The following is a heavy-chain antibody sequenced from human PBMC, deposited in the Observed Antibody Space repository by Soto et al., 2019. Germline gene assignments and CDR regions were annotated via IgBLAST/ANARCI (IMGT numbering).Heavy chain of an antibody. D-gene: IGHD3-16*01. J-gene: IGHJ3*02. CDR2: LIHGGST. CDR1: GAPLGGFH. Sequence: ETLSLTCAIYGAPLGGFHWTWLRQAPGKGLEWIGELIHGGSTNYNPSLKGRVSFSLDTSKNQFSLHLMSVTAADTAVYYCARSPLGYDYVRQTWREVGDSFDIWGRGTLVTVSS. CDR3: ARSPLGYDYVRQTWREVGDSFDI. V-gene: IGHV4-34*12.